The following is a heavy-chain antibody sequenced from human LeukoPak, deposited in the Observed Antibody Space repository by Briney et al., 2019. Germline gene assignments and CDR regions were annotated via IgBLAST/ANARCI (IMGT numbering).Heavy chain of an antibody. V-gene: IGHV3-21*04. CDR3: ARDMLAVPSNWFDP. CDR1: GFTFTTYS. D-gene: IGHD2-8*01. Sequence: PGGSLRLSCAASGFTFTTYSMNWVRQAPGKGLEWVSSISSSSSYIYYADSVKGRFTISRDNAKNSLYLQMNSLRAEDTAVYYCARDMLAVPSNWFDPWGQGTLVTVSS. CDR2: ISSSSSYI. J-gene: IGHJ5*02.